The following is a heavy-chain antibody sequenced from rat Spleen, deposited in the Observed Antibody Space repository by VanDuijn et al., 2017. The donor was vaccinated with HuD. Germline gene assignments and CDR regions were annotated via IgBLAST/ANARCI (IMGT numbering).Heavy chain of an antibody. J-gene: IGHJ1*01. CDR3: ARLYNNYWYFDF. CDR1: GFSLTNYG. Sequence: QVQLKESGPGLVQPSQTLSLTCTVSGFSLTNYGISWVRQPPGKGLEWIGAIWNGGNTDYNSPLKSRLSISRDTSKSQVLLEMSSLQTEDTAMYFCARLYNNYWYFDFWGPGTMVTVSS. D-gene: IGHD1-10*01. CDR2: IWNGGNT. V-gene: IGHV2-16*01.